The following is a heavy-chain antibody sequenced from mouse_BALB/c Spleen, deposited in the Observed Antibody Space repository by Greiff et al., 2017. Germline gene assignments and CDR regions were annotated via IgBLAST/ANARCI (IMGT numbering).Heavy chain of an antibody. Sequence: VKLQESGAELARPGASVKMSCKASGYTFTSYTMHWVKQRPGQGLEWIGYINPSSGYTNYNQKFKDKATLTADKSSSTAYMQLSSLTSEDSAVYYCAIQLGRHIYAMDYWGQGTSVTVSS. D-gene: IGHD4-1*02. J-gene: IGHJ4*01. V-gene: IGHV1-4*01. CDR3: AIQLGRHIYAMDY. CDR1: GYTFTSYT. CDR2: INPSSGYT.